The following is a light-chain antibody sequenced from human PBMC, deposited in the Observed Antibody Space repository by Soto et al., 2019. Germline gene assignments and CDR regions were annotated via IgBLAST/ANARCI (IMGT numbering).Light chain of an antibody. CDR1: QSISNY. CDR3: HQSYNTPIT. V-gene: IGKV1-39*01. Sequence: DIQMTQSPSSLSASVGDRVTITCRASQSISNYLNWYQQKPGKAPKLLIYAASSLQSGVPSRFSGSGSGTDFTLTISSLQAEDFAIYYCHQSYNTPITFGGGTKVEIK. CDR2: AAS. J-gene: IGKJ4*01.